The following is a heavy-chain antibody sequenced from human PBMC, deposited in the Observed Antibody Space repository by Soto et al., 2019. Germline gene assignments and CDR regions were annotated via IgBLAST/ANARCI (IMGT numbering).Heavy chain of an antibody. Sequence: EVQLVESGGGLVKPGGSLRLSCAASGITFSNAWMNWVRQAPGKGLEWVGRIKSKTDGGTTDYAAPVKSRFTISRDDSKNTLYLQMNSLKTEDTAVYYCTTDATVVEMATILDYYGLDVWGQGTTVTVSS. V-gene: IGHV3-15*07. CDR3: TTDATVVEMATILDYYGLDV. CDR2: IKSKTDGGTT. CDR1: GITFSNAW. J-gene: IGHJ6*02. D-gene: IGHD5-12*01.